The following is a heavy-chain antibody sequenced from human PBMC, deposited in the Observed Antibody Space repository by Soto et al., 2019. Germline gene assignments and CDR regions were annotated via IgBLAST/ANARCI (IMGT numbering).Heavy chain of an antibody. V-gene: IGHV5-51*01. CDR1: GYSFTSYW. CDR3: ARKSYGSGSYATADWYFDL. Sequence: GESLKISCKGAGYSFTSYWIGWVRQMPGKGLEWMGIIYPGDSDTRYSPSFQGQVTISADKSISTAYLQWSSLKASDTAMYYCARKSYGSGSYATADWYFDLRGRGTLVTVSS. CDR2: IYPGDSDT. J-gene: IGHJ2*01. D-gene: IGHD3-10*01.